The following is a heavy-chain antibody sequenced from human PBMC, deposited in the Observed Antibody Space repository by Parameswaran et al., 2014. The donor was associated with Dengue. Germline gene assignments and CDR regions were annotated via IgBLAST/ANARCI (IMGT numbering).Heavy chain of an antibody. CDR3: ARVVVAAIHYYYYGVDV. CDR2: INTNTGNP. J-gene: IGHJ6*02. V-gene: IGHV7-4-1*02. D-gene: IGHD2-15*01. Sequence: WVRQAPGQGLEWMGWINTNTGNPTYAQGFTGRFVFSLDTSVSTAYLQISSLKAEDTAVYYCARVVVAAIHYYYYGVDVWGQGTTVTVSS.